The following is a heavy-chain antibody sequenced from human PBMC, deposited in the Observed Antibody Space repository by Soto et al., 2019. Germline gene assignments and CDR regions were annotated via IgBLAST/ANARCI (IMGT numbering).Heavy chain of an antibody. J-gene: IGHJ3*02. CDR3: ATPVPAARPDAFDI. CDR1: GYTLTELS. V-gene: IGHV1-24*01. Sequence: GASVKVSCKVSGYTLTELSMHWVRQAPGKGLEWMGGFDPEDGETIYAQKFQGRVTMTEDTSTDTAYMELSSLRSEDTAVYYCATPVPAARPDAFDIWGQGTMVTVSS. CDR2: FDPEDGET. D-gene: IGHD6-6*01.